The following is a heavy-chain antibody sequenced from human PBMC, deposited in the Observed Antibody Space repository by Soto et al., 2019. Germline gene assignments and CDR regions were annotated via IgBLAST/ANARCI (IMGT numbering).Heavy chain of an antibody. J-gene: IGHJ4*02. CDR2: AYYTACT. CDR3: ARLTVGAEFYFGH. CDR1: GGSVSTDF. D-gene: IGHD1-26*01. Sequence: PSQTLPLTCTVSGGSVSTDFWTWIRQPPGKGLECIGYAYYTACTNSKPSLQSRVTILVDRSKNQFSLKMTSVTAADTAVYYCARLTVGAEFYFGHWGQGSLVTVSS. V-gene: IGHV4-59*02.